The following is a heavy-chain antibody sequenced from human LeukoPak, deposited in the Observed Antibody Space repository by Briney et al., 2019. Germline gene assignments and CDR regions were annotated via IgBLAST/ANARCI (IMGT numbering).Heavy chain of an antibody. V-gene: IGHV3-23*01. CDR1: GFTFSSYA. CDR3: ASRKARYCSSTSCYDAFDI. Sequence: PGGSLRLSCAAPGFTFSSYAMSWVRQAPGKGLEWVSAISGSGGSTYYADSVKGRFTISRDNSKNTLYLQMNSLRAEDTAVYYCASRKARYCSSTSCYDAFDIWGQGTMVTVSS. CDR2: ISGSGGST. J-gene: IGHJ3*02. D-gene: IGHD2-2*01.